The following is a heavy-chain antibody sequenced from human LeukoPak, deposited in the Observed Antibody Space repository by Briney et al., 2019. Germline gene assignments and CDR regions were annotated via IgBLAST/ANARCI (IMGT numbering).Heavy chain of an antibody. CDR3: ARITGYCSGGSCRYSDY. Sequence: ESGPVLVKPTETLTLTCTVSGFSLSNARMGVSWIRQPPGKALEWLAHIFSNAEKSYSTSLKSRLTISKDTSKSQVVLTMTNMDPVDTATYYCARITGYCSGGSCRYSDYWGQGTLVTVSS. D-gene: IGHD2-15*01. CDR2: IFSNAEK. V-gene: IGHV2-26*01. J-gene: IGHJ4*02. CDR1: GFSLSNARMG.